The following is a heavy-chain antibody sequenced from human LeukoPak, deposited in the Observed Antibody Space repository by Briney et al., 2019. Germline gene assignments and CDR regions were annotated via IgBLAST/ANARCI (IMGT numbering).Heavy chain of an antibody. CDR3: VREGLERRTNFDY. D-gene: IGHD1-1*01. CDR2: ISMNVQTT. V-gene: IGHV3-64D*06. Sequence: PGGSLRLSCSASGFSFTNHVMHWVRRAPGKGLQYVSGISMNVQTTYYAGSVKGRFTISRDSSKNTVYLQMNSLTAEDTAVYYCVREGLERRTNFDYWGQGTLVSVSS. CDR1: GFSFTNHV. J-gene: IGHJ4*02.